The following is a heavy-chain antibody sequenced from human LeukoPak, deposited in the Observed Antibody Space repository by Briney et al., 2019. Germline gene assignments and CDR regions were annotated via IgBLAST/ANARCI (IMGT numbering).Heavy chain of an antibody. CDR1: GFTFSSYA. Sequence: PGGSLRLSCAASGFTFSSYAMSWVRQAPGKGLEWVSAISGSGGSTYYADSVKGRFTISRDNAKNSLYLQMNSLRAEDTAVYYCAREAHCTNGVCYFYSSGWYYFDYWGQGTLVTVSS. D-gene: IGHD2-8*01. J-gene: IGHJ4*02. CDR2: ISGSGGST. CDR3: AREAHCTNGVCYFYSSGWYYFDY. V-gene: IGHV3-23*01.